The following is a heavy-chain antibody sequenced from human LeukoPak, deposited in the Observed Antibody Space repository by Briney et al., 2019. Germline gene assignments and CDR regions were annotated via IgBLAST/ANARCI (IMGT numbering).Heavy chain of an antibody. D-gene: IGHD6-19*01. J-gene: IGHJ5*02. CDR2: IYYSGST. CDR3: ARDSSKWYHWFDP. Sequence: SETLSLTCTVSGGSISSGGYYWSWIRQHPGKGLEWIGYIYYSGSTYYNPSLKSRVTISVDTSKNQFSLKLSSVTAADTAVYYCARDSSKWYHWFDPWGQGTLVTVSS. V-gene: IGHV4-31*03. CDR1: GGSISSGGYY.